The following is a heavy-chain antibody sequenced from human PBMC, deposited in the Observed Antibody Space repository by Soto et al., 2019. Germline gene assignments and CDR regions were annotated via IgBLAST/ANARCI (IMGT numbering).Heavy chain of an antibody. V-gene: IGHV3-30*18. D-gene: IGHD4-17*01. CDR1: GFTFSSYG. Sequence: PGGSLRLSCAASGFTFSSYGMHWVRQAPGKGLEWVAVISYDGNNKYYADSVKGRFTISRDNFKNTLYLQMDSLRAEDTAMYYCAKDHLETTVTPPSYWGQGTLVTVSS. CDR3: AKDHLETTVTPPSY. J-gene: IGHJ4*02. CDR2: ISYDGNNK.